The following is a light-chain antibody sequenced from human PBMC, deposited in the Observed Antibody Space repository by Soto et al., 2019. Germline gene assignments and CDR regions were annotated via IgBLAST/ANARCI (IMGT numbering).Light chain of an antibody. V-gene: IGLV2-14*01. J-gene: IGLJ2*01. CDR2: EVT. Sequence: QSVLTQPASVSGSPGQSITISCTGTSSDIGEYDYVSWYRQYPGKAPKLLIYEVTNRPSGVSLRFSGSKSANTASLTISGLQAEDEADYYCSSYSSSRSVVFGGGTKVTVL. CDR1: SSDIGEYDY. CDR3: SSYSSSRSVV.